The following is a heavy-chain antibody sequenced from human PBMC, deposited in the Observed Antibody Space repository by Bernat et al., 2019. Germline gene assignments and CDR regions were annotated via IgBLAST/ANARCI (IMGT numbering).Heavy chain of an antibody. CDR3: ARSNGGSGYPGRIDY. V-gene: IGHV4-39*01. CDR2: IYYSGST. CDR1: GGSISSSSYY. Sequence: QLQLQESGPGLVKPSETLSLTCTVSGGSISSSSYYWGWIRQPPGKGLEWIGSIYYSGSTYYNPSLKSRVTISVDTSKNQFSLKLSSVTAADTAAYYCARSNGGSGYPGRIDYWGQGTLVTVSS. J-gene: IGHJ4*02. D-gene: IGHD3-22*01.